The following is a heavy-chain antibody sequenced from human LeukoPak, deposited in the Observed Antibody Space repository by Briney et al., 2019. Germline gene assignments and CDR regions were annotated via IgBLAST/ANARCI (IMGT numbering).Heavy chain of an antibody. CDR2: ISGSGGST. D-gene: IGHD4-17*01. CDR3: AKEIWPTVTTPGHTHFDY. V-gene: IGHV3-23*01. Sequence: GGSLRLSCAASGFTFSSYGMSWVRQAPGKGLEWVSAISGSGGSTYYADSVKGRFTISRDNSKNTLCLQMNSLRAEDTAVYYCAKEIWPTVTTPGHTHFDYWGQGTLVTVSS. CDR1: GFTFSSYG. J-gene: IGHJ4*02.